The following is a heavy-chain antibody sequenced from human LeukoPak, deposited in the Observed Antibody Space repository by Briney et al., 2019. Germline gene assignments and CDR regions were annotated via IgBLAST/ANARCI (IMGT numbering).Heavy chain of an antibody. CDR2: IYHSGST. Sequence: GSLRLSCAASGFTFSSYSMNWVRQAPGKGLEWIGEIYHSGSTNYNPSLKSRVTISVDKSKNQFSLKLSSVTAADTAVYYCARGSGSYYYYYMDVWGKGTTVTVSS. D-gene: IGHD1-26*01. CDR1: GFTFSSYSM. J-gene: IGHJ6*03. V-gene: IGHV4-4*02. CDR3: ARGSGSYYYYYMDV.